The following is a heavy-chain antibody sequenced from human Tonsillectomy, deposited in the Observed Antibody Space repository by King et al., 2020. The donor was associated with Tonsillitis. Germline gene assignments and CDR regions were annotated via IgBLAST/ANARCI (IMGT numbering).Heavy chain of an antibody. CDR2: IYDSGST. CDR1: GASISSYY. Sequence: QLQESGPGLVKPSETLSLTCTVSGASISSYYWSWIRQPPGKGLEWIGYIYDSGSTDYNPSLKSRVTISLDMSKNQFSLKLNSLTAADTAVYYCARDNSAGAIPWKAFDIWGQGTMVTVSS. V-gene: IGHV4-59*01. CDR3: ARDNSAGAIPWKAFDI. D-gene: IGHD1-26*01. J-gene: IGHJ3*02.